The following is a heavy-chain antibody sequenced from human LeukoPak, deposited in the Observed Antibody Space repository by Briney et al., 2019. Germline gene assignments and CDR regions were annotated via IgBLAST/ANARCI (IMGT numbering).Heavy chain of an antibody. D-gene: IGHD1-26*01. CDR2: INWNGGST. Sequence: PGGSLRLSCAASGFTFDDYGMSWVRHAPGKGLEWVSGINWNGGSTGYADSVKGRFTISRDNAKNSLYLQMNSLRAEDTALYYCARNERTGWELLDHDAFDIWGQGTMVTVSS. CDR1: GFTFDDYG. J-gene: IGHJ3*02. CDR3: ARNERTGWELLDHDAFDI. V-gene: IGHV3-20*04.